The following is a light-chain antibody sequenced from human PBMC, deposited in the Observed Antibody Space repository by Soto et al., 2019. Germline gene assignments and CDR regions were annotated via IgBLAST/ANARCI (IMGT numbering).Light chain of an antibody. CDR1: SSDVGAYNY. V-gene: IGLV2-8*01. CDR3: NSFAGSAHVV. J-gene: IGLJ2*01. CDR2: DVN. Sequence: QSALAQPPSASGSPGQSVTISCTGTSSDVGAYNYVSWYQQHPGKAPKLIIYDVNQRPSGVPDRFSGSTSGNTASLTVSGLQAEDEAVYYCNSFAGSAHVVFGGGTQLTVL.